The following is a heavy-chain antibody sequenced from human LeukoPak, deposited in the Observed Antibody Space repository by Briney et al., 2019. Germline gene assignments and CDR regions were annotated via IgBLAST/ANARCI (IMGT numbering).Heavy chain of an antibody. D-gene: IGHD3-16*01. Sequence: ASVKVSCKASGYTFTVYSINWLRQAPGQGLEWMGWITTSTGKPTYAQGFTGRFVFSLDTSVSTTYLHINSLKAEDTAVYYCARAASMINCDYWGQRSRVTVSS. CDR1: GYTFTVYS. CDR2: ITTSTGKP. J-gene: IGHJ4*02. V-gene: IGHV7-4-1*02. CDR3: ARAASMINCDY.